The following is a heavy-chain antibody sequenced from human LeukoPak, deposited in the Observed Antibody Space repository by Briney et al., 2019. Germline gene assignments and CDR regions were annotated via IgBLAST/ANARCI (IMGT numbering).Heavy chain of an antibody. J-gene: IGHJ3*02. CDR1: GGSISSGSYY. CDR2: SYTSGST. D-gene: IGHD3-22*01. CDR3: ARGYFITMIVRDAFDI. Sequence: SETLSLTCTVSGGSISSGSYYWSWIRRPAGKGLEWIGRSYTSGSTNYNPSLKSRVTISVDTSKNQFSLKLSSVTAADTAVYYCARGYFITMIVRDAFDIWGRGTMVTVSS. V-gene: IGHV4-61*02.